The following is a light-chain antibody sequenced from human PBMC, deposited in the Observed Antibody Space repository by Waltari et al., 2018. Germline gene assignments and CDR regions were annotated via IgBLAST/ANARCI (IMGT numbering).Light chain of an antibody. CDR2: ANT. Sequence: QSVLTQPPSASGTPGQRVTIPCSGGSANLGSHPVFWYQQLPGSAPKLLIYANTKRPSGVPDRFSASKSGSSASLAITGLQSEDEADYYCAAWDDSLSGLNWLFGGGTKLTVL. CDR3: AAWDDSLSGLNWL. J-gene: IGLJ3*02. V-gene: IGLV1-44*01. CDR1: SANLGSHP.